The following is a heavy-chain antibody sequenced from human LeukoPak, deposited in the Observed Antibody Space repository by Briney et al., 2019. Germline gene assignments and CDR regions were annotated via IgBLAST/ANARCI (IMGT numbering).Heavy chain of an antibody. CDR2: IYHSGTT. CDR1: GGSIISSSYN. D-gene: IGHD3-22*01. J-gene: IGHJ4*02. Sequence: SETLSLTCAVSGGSIISSSYNWGWIRQPPGKGLEWIGTIYHSGTTYYNPSLKSRVTISVDTSKNQFFLKLSSVTAADTAVYYCARDPDNSGYTDYWGQGTLVTVSS. CDR3: ARDPDNSGYTDY. V-gene: IGHV4-39*07.